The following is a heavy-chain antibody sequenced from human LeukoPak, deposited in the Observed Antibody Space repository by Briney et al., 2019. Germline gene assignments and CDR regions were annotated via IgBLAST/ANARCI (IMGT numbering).Heavy chain of an antibody. Sequence: ASVKVSCKASGYTFTCYYIHWVRQAPGQGLEWMGWINPNNGGTNYAQKFQGRVTMTRDTSISTAYMELSRLRSDDTAVYYCARVVEDYQLDYWGQGTLVTVSS. J-gene: IGHJ4*02. D-gene: IGHD4-11*01. CDR1: GYTFTCYY. V-gene: IGHV1-2*02. CDR3: ARVVEDYQLDY. CDR2: INPNNGGT.